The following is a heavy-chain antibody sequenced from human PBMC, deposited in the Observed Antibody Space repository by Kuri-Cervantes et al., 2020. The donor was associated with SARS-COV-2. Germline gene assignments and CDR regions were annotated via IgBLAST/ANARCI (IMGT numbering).Heavy chain of an antibody. Sequence: GESLKISCAASGFTVSSNYVSWVRQAPGKGLEWVSVIYSGGSTYYADSVKGRFTISRDNSKNTLYLQMNSLRAEDTAVYYCARVAGEGPIYYYYMDVWGKGTTVTVSS. V-gene: IGHV3-66*02. CDR3: ARVAGEGPIYYYYMDV. CDR2: IYSGGST. CDR1: GFTVSSNY. D-gene: IGHD2-21*01. J-gene: IGHJ6*03.